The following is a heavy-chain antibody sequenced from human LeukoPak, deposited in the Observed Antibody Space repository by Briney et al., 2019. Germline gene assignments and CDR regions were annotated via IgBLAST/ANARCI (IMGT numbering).Heavy chain of an antibody. D-gene: IGHD6-13*01. V-gene: IGHV4-59*08. J-gene: IGHJ5*02. CDR1: GGSISSYY. Sequence: SETLSLTCTVSGGSISSYYWSWIRQPPGKGLGWIGYIYYSGSTNYNPSLKSRVTISVDTSKNQFSLKLSSVTAADTAVYYCARHLAAAGRRFDPWGQGTLVTVSS. CDR3: ARHLAAAGRRFDP. CDR2: IYYSGST.